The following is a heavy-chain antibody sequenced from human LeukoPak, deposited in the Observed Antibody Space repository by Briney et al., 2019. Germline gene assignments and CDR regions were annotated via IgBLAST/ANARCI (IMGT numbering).Heavy chain of an antibody. CDR1: GFTFSASA. CDR3: TRLDDSSGYYYKGFDY. D-gene: IGHD3-22*01. V-gene: IGHV3-73*01. Sequence: GGSLRLSCAASGFTFSASATPGVGPGSGKGLGWVGRIRSMPSNYATVYAASVKGRFTISRDDSENTAYLQMNSLKTEDTAVYYCTRLDDSSGYYYKGFDYWGQGTLVTVSS. CDR2: IRSMPSNYAT. J-gene: IGHJ4*02.